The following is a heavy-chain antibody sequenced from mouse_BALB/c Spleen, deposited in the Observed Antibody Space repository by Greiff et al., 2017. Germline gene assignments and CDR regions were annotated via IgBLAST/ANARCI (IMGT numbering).Heavy chain of an antibody. D-gene: IGHD1-2*01. Sequence: VQLQQSGAELAKPGASVKMSCKASGYTFTSYWMHWVKQRPGQGLEWIGYINPSTGYTEYNQKFKDKATLTADKSSSTAYMQLSSLTSEDSAVYYCARWGRPLYAMDYWGQGTSVTVSS. CDR2: INPSTGYT. CDR1: GYTFTSYW. CDR3: ARWGRPLYAMDY. V-gene: IGHV1-7*01. J-gene: IGHJ4*01.